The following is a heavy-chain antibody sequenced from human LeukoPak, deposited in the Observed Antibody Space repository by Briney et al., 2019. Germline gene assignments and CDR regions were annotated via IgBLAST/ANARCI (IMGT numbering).Heavy chain of an antibody. V-gene: IGHV3-48*01. J-gene: IGHJ4*02. CDR1: GFTFSSYS. CDR3: TRTLLYCSGGSCYPTRFDY. Sequence: PGGSLRLSCAASGFTFSSYSMNWVRQAPGKGLDWVSHISSSGSTIYYADSVKGRFTISRDNAKNSLYLQMNSLRVEDTAVYYSTRTLLYCSGGSCYPTRFDYWGQGILVTVSS. CDR2: ISSSGSTI. D-gene: IGHD2-15*01.